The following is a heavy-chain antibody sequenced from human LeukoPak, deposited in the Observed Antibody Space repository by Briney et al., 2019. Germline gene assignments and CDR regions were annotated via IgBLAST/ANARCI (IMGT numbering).Heavy chain of an antibody. Sequence: GASVKVSCKTSGFTFANYGINWVRQAPGQGLEWMGWVSAYKDSTNFAQKFQGRVTMTTDTSTSTAYMELRSLTSDDTAVYFCAKDPRGYCSEGACYSIDYWGQGTLVTVAS. D-gene: IGHD2-8*01. CDR1: GFTFANYG. J-gene: IGHJ4*02. V-gene: IGHV1-18*01. CDR3: AKDPRGYCSEGACYSIDY. CDR2: VSAYKDST.